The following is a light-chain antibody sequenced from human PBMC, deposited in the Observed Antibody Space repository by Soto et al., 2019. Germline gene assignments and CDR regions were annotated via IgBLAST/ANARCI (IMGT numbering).Light chain of an antibody. J-gene: IGKJ1*01. V-gene: IGKV3-11*01. Sequence: EIVLTQSPATLSSSPGDRVTLSCRASQYINTRLAWYQHRPGQAPRLLIYQTSLRAAGIPARFSGSGSGTDFTLTISELQPEDFALYYCHQRQSWPRTFGQGTKVDIK. CDR3: HQRQSWPRT. CDR2: QTS. CDR1: QYINTR.